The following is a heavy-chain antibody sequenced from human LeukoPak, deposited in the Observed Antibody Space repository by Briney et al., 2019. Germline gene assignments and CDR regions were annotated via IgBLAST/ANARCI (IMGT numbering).Heavy chain of an antibody. CDR3: AKYYGSGTYYFDY. CDR2: IYYSGST. V-gene: IGHV4-59*01. Sequence: PSETLSLTCTVSGGSISSYYWSWIRQPPGKGLEWIGYIYYSGSTNYNPSLKSRVTISVDTSKNQFSLKLSSVTAADTAVYYCAKYYGSGTYYFDYWGQGTLSPSPQ. CDR1: GGSISSYY. D-gene: IGHD3-10*01. J-gene: IGHJ4*02.